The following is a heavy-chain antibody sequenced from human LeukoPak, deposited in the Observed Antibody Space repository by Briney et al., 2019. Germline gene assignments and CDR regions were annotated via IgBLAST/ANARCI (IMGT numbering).Heavy chain of an antibody. Sequence: PSETLSLTCTVSGGSISSFSWGWLRQPPGKGLQWIGYIFYTGGTNYSPSLKSRGSISVDTSRSYFSLKLRSVTAADTAVYYCGRVAKDGCSYGYVDYWGQGTLVTVSS. J-gene: IGHJ4*02. CDR2: IFYTGGT. D-gene: IGHD5-18*01. CDR3: GRVAKDGCSYGYVDY. CDR1: GGSISSFS. V-gene: IGHV4-59*01.